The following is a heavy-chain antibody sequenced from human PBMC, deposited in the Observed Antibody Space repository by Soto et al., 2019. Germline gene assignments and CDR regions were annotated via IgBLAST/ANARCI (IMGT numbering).Heavy chain of an antibody. CDR1: GFTFSSYA. CDR2: ISYDGSNK. V-gene: IGHV3-30-3*01. Sequence: QVQLVESGGGVVQPGRSLRLSCAASGFTFSSYAMHWVRQAPGKGLERVAVISYDGSNKYYADSVKGRFTISRDNSKNTLYRQMNSLRAEDTAVYYWAMPPAAGPRVYYFDYWGQGTLVTVSS. J-gene: IGHJ4*02. D-gene: IGHD6-13*01. CDR3: AMPPAAGPRVYYFDY.